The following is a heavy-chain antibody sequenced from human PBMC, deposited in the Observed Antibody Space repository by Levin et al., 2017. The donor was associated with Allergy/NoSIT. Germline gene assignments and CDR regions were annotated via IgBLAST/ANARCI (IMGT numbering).Heavy chain of an antibody. CDR1: GGTFSSYA. J-gene: IGHJ3*02. V-gene: IGHV1-69*06. CDR2: IIPIFGTA. CDR3: ARDTRYGSGSYYNGDDAFDI. Sequence: SVKVSCKASGGTFSSYAISWVRQAPGQGLEWMGGIIPIFGTANYAQKFQGRVTITADKSTSTAYMELSSLRSEDTAVYYCARDTRYGSGSYYNGDDAFDIWGQGTMVTVSS. D-gene: IGHD3-10*01.